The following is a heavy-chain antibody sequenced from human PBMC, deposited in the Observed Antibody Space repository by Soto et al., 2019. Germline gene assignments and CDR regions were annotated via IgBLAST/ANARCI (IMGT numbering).Heavy chain of an antibody. CDR2: ISNRGSSA. V-gene: IGHV3-23*04. Sequence: EVHLVQSGGGLVQPGESLSLSCVASGFTFNDYAMHWVRQTPGKGLEWVAAISNRGSSAYYADSVKGRFTISRDKSTKTLSLPMHTLRVEDTAVYFCAKAFWDAATCFPCESWGQGTPVAVSP. CDR1: GFTFNDYA. CDR3: AKAFWDAATCFPCES. J-gene: IGHJ4*02. D-gene: IGHD3-3*02.